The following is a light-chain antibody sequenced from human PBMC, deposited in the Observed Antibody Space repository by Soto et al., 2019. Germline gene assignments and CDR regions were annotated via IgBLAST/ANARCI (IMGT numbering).Light chain of an antibody. CDR3: QQYGTSPQT. CDR1: QSVARSY. V-gene: IGKV3-20*01. CDR2: DAS. J-gene: IGKJ1*01. Sequence: EILLTQSPGTLSLSAGERATLSCRASQSVARSYLAWYQQKPGQAPRLLIFDASNRATGIPDRFSGSGSGTDFTLTISRLEPEDFAVYYCQQYGTSPQTFGQGTKVDIK.